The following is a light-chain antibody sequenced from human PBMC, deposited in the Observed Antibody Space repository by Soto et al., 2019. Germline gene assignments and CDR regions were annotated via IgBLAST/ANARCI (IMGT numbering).Light chain of an antibody. CDR3: QQYGSSPLT. Sequence: DIVCKKSPGTLSLSTGERATLSCRASQSVSSSYLAWYQQKPGQAPRLLIYGASSRATGIPDRFSGSGSGTDFTLTISRLEPEDFAVYYCQQYGSSPLTFCGGTKVDVK. J-gene: IGKJ4*01. CDR1: QSVSSSY. CDR2: GAS. V-gene: IGKV3-20*01.